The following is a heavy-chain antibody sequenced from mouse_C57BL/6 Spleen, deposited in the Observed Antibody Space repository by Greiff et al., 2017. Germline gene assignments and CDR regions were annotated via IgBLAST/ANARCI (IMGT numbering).Heavy chain of an antibody. V-gene: IGHV15-2*01. CDR3: ARPDGSRSHWYCDV. CDR1: DSEVFPIAY. Sequence: VQLQQSGSELRSPGSSVKLSCKDFDSEVFPIAYMSWVRQKPGHGFEWIGGILPSIGRTIYGEQFEDKATLDADTLSNTAYLELNSLTSEDASIYSCARPDGSRSHWYCDVWGTGTTVTVSS. J-gene: IGHJ1*03. D-gene: IGHD1-1*01. CDR2: ILPSIGRT.